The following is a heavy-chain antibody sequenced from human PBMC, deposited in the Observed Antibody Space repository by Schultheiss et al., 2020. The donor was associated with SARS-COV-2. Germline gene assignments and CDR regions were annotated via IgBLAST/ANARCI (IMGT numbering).Heavy chain of an antibody. D-gene: IGHD2/OR15-2a*01. Sequence: ASVKVSCKASGYTFTGYYMHWVRQAPGQGLEWMGWINPNSGGTNYAQKFQGWVTMTRDTPISTAYMELSRLRSDDTAVYYCARHAYCGSTTACPSPRWFDPWGQGTLVTVSS. CDR3: ARHAYCGSTTACPSPRWFDP. CDR2: INPNSGGT. CDR1: GYTFTGYY. J-gene: IGHJ5*02. V-gene: IGHV1-2*04.